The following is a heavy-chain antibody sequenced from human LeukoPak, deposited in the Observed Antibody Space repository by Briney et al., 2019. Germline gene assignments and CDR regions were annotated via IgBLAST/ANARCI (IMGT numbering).Heavy chain of an antibody. CDR1: GYTFTGYY. Sequence: ASVKVSCKASGYTFTGYYMHWVRQAPGQALEWMGWINPNSGGTNYAQKFQGRVTMTRDTSISTAYMELSRLRSDDTAVYYCASTTGTPNNWFDPWGQGTLVTVSS. V-gene: IGHV1-2*02. CDR2: INPNSGGT. D-gene: IGHD1-1*01. CDR3: ASTTGTPNNWFDP. J-gene: IGHJ5*02.